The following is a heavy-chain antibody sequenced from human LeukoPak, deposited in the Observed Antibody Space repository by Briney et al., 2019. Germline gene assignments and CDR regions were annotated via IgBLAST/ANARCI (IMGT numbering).Heavy chain of an antibody. V-gene: IGHV3-48*03. CDR1: GFTFSIYE. CDR2: ISSSRSNTI. Sequence: GGPLRLSCAASGFTFSIYEMNWVRQAPGKGLEWVSYISSSRSNTIYYADSVKGRFTISRDDAKNSLYLQMNSLRAEDTAVYYCARGTIAAAGYYYFDYWGQGTQVTVSS. CDR3: ARGTIAAAGYYYFDY. D-gene: IGHD6-13*01. J-gene: IGHJ4*02.